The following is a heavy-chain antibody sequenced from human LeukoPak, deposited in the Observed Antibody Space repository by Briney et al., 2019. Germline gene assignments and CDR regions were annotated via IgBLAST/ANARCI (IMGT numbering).Heavy chain of an antibody. Sequence: GGSLRLSCAASGFTFSSYAMSWVRQAPGKGLEWVAFIRYDGSNKYYADSVKGRFTISRDNSKNTLYLQMNSLRAEDTAVYYCAKDGRDYDFWSGSTPTLSWFDPWGQGTLVTVSS. J-gene: IGHJ5*02. CDR3: AKDGRDYDFWSGSTPTLSWFDP. D-gene: IGHD3-3*01. CDR2: IRYDGSNK. V-gene: IGHV3-30*02. CDR1: GFTFSSYA.